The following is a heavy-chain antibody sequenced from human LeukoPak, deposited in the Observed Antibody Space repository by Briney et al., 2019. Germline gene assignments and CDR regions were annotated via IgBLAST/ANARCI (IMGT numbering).Heavy chain of an antibody. J-gene: IGHJ4*02. CDR2: IYHSRST. V-gene: IGHV4-38-2*01. CDR1: GYSISSGYY. CDR3: ARLHCSSTSCYLYIDY. D-gene: IGHD2-2*01. Sequence: SETLSLTCAVSGYSISSGYYWGWIRQPPGKGLEWIGSIYHSRSTYYNPSLKSRVTISVDTSKNRFSLKLSSVTAADTAVYYCARLHCSSTSCYLYIDYWGQGTLVTVSS.